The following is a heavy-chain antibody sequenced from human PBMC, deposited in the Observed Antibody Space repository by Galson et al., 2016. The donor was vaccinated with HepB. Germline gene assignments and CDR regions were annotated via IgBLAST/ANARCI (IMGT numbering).Heavy chain of an antibody. Sequence: ETLSLTCTVSGGSISSSSYYWGWIRQPPGKGLEWIGSIYYSGTTYYNPSLKSRVTMSIDTSKNQFSLKLASVTAADTAVYYCARVGDRAWPPDNRFDPWGQGILVTVSS. CDR3: ARVGDRAWPPDNRFDP. CDR1: GGSISSSSYY. V-gene: IGHV4-39*01. D-gene: IGHD2-21*01. CDR2: IYYSGTT. J-gene: IGHJ5*02.